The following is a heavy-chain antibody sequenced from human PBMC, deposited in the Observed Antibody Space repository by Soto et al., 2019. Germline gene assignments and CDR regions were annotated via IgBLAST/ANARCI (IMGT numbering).Heavy chain of an antibody. J-gene: IGHJ4*02. V-gene: IGHV3-23*01. CDR1: GFTFSRYA. Sequence: EVQLLESGGGLVQPGGSLRLSCAAPGFTFSRYAMSGVRQAPGKGLEWVSAISGSGGSTYYADSVKGRFTISRDNSKNKLYLQMNSLRAEDTAVYYCAKDMGYYDSSGYFDYWGQGTLVTVSS. CDR3: AKDMGYYDSSGYFDY. CDR2: ISGSGGST. D-gene: IGHD3-22*01.